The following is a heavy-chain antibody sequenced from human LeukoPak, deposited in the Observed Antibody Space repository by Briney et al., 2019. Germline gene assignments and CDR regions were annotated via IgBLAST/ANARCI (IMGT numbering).Heavy chain of an antibody. Sequence: ASVKVSYKASGYSFTSYAMNWVRQAPGQGLEWMGWINTNTGNPTYAQGFTGRFVFSLDTSVTTAYLQISSLETDDTAVYYCARAGDGYNRPHHDFWGQGTLVTVSS. D-gene: IGHD5-24*01. CDR2: INTNTGNP. CDR3: ARAGDGYNRPHHDF. V-gene: IGHV7-4-1*02. CDR1: GYSFTSYA. J-gene: IGHJ4*02.